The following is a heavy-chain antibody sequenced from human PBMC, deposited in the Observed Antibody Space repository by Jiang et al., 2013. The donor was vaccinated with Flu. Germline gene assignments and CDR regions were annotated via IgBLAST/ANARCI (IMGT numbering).Heavy chain of an antibody. V-gene: IGHV4-61*01. CDR2: IYNSGST. CDR1: GGSVSSGSYY. Sequence: VQLVESGPGLVKPSETLSLTCTVSGGSVSSGSYYWNWIRQPPGKGLQWIGYIYIYNSGSTNYNPSLKSRVTISVDTSKNQFSLKLSSVTAADTAVYYCARDVGAGYCTTGSCLDWGQGTLVTVSS. J-gene: IGHJ4*02. D-gene: IGHD2-15*01. CDR3: ARDVGAGYCTTGSCLD.